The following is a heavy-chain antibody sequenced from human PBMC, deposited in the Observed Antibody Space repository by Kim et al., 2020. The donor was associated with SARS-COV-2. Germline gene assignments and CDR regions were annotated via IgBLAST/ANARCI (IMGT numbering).Heavy chain of an antibody. CDR3: ARVGYGSSWYDY. CDR2: I. D-gene: IGHD6-13*01. V-gene: IGHV3-21*01. Sequence: IYSADSVNGRCTSSRDNAKNSLYLQMNSLRAEDTAVYYCARVGYGSSWYDYWGQGTLVTVSS. J-gene: IGHJ4*02.